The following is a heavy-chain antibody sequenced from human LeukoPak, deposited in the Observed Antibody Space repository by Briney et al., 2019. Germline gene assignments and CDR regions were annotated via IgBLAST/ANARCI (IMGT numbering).Heavy chain of an antibody. V-gene: IGHV4-4*07. J-gene: IGHJ5*02. CDR3: ARDNSPSNDFWSANWFDP. Sequence: SETLSLTCTVSGGSISSYYWSWIRQPAGKGLEWIGRIYTSGSTNYNPSLKSRVTMSVDTPKNQFSLKLSSVTAADTAVYYCARDNSPSNDFWSANWFDPWGQGTLVTVSS. D-gene: IGHD3-3*01. CDR2: IYTSGST. CDR1: GGSISSYY.